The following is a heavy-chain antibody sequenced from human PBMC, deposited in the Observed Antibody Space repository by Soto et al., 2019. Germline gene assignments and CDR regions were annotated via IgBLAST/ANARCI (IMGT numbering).Heavy chain of an antibody. D-gene: IGHD3-16*01. J-gene: IGHJ4*02. CDR2: TSYDGNNK. Sequence: QVQLVESGGGVVQPGTSLRLSCAASGFRFKSFVMHWVRQAPGKGLEWVAFTSYDGNNKDYGDSVKGRFTVSRDNSQNTLHLQMDFLPPEDTALYYCARWGTTGGFDLWGQGTLVSGSS. CDR1: GFRFKSFV. CDR3: ARWGTTGGFDL. V-gene: IGHV3-30*19.